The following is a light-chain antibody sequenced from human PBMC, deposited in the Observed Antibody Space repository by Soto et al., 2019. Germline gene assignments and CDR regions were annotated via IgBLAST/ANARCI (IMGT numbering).Light chain of an antibody. CDR1: QSVSNN. V-gene: IGKV3-15*01. J-gene: IGKJ5*01. CDR2: GSS. CDR3: QQYNNWPPIT. Sequence: EIVLTQSPGTLSLSPGERATLSCRASQSVSNNYLAWFQRKAGRPPRLLIYGSSTRATGVPDRFSGSGSGTEFTLTISSLQSEDFAVYYCQQYNNWPPITFGQGTRLEIK.